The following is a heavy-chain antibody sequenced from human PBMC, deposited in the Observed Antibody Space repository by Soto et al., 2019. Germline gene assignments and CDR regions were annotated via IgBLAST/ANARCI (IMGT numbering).Heavy chain of an antibody. CDR2: IYHSGST. Sequence: PSETLSLTCGVSGDTISTGGYSWAWIRQPPGKALEWIGYIYHSGSTYNNPSLKSRVTISVDTSKNQFSLKLSSVTAADTAVYYCAREVVVMNTGLLDWGRGTLVTVSS. D-gene: IGHD3-22*01. CDR3: AREVVVMNTGLLD. J-gene: IGHJ4*02. CDR1: GDTISTGGYS. V-gene: IGHV4-30-2*05.